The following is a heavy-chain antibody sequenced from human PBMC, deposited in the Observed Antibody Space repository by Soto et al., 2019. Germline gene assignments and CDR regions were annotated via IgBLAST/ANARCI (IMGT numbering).Heavy chain of an antibody. CDR1: GFTFSSYA. D-gene: IGHD2-15*01. V-gene: IGHV3-23*01. CDR2: ISGSADNT. J-gene: IGHJ4*02. Sequence: GGSLILSCAASGFTFSSYAMIWVRLAPGKGLEWVSAISGSADNTLYADSVKGRFTISRDNSKNTLSLQMNSLRAEDTAVYYCAKKIPGLCSDGRCYPLDYWGQGTLVTVSS. CDR3: AKKIPGLCSDGRCYPLDY.